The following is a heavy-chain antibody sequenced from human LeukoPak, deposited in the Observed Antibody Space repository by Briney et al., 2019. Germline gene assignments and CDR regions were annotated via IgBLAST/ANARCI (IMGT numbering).Heavy chain of an antibody. CDR3: ARGLAAAGLYFDY. J-gene: IGHJ4*02. V-gene: IGHV3-21*01. CDR2: ISSSSSYI. CDR1: EFTFSSYS. Sequence: GGSLRLSCAASEFTFSSYSMNWVRQAPGKGLEWVSSISSSSSYIYYADSVKGRFTISRDNAKNSLYLQMNSLRAEDTAIYYCARGLAAAGLYFDYWGQGTLVTVSS. D-gene: IGHD6-13*01.